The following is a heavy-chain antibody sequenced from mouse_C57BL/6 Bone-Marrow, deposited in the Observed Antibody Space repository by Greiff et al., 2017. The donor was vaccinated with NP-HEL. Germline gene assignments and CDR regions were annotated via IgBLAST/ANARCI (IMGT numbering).Heavy chain of an antibody. CDR3: ARTKALLRYRGYFDV. CDR1: GYAFSSYW. V-gene: IGHV1-80*01. Sequence: QVQLQQSGAELVKPGASVKISCKASGYAFSSYWMNWVKQRPGKGLEWIGQIYPGDGDTHYTGKFKGKATLTADKSSSTSYMQLSSLTSEDSAVYFCARTKALLRYRGYFDVWGTGTTVTVSS. CDR2: IYPGDGDT. D-gene: IGHD1-1*01. J-gene: IGHJ1*03.